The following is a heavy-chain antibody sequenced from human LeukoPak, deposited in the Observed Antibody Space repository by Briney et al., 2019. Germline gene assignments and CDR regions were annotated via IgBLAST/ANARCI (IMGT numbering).Heavy chain of an antibody. Sequence: PGGSLRLSCAASGFTFDDYAMHWVRQARGKGLEWVSGISWNSGSRGYADSVKGRFNISRDNAKNSLYLQMNSLRAEDTALYYCAKGPGYYDFWSGLPYYFDYWGQGTLVTVSS. J-gene: IGHJ4*02. V-gene: IGHV3-9*01. CDR1: GFTFDDYA. D-gene: IGHD3-3*01. CDR3: AKGPGYYDFWSGLPYYFDY. CDR2: ISWNSGSR.